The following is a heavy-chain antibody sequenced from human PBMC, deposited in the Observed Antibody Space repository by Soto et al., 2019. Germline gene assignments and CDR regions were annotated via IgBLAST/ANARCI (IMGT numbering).Heavy chain of an antibody. Sequence: VASVKVSCKASGYSFSNFGISWVRQAPGEGLEWMGWISPNSEKTKIAQRFQGRVTMTTAISTSTSYLELRGLTSDDTAVYYCARGSNDIDYWGQGTLVTVSS. V-gene: IGHV1-18*01. J-gene: IGHJ4*02. CDR3: ARGSNDIDY. D-gene: IGHD1-1*01. CDR1: GYSFSNFG. CDR2: ISPNSEKT.